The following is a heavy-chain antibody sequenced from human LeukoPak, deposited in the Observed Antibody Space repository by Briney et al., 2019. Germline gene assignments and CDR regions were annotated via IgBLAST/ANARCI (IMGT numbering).Heavy chain of an antibody. D-gene: IGHD2-2*01. Sequence: PGGSLRLSCAASGFTFRSYSMNWVRQAPGKGLEWVSSVSSDSNYIFYADSVQGRFTISRDNAENSLFLQMNSLRAEDTAVYYCASRYCTSTNCYAFDIWGQGTMVTVSS. V-gene: IGHV3-21*01. CDR3: ASRYCTSTNCYAFDI. J-gene: IGHJ3*02. CDR2: VSSDSNYI. CDR1: GFTFRSYS.